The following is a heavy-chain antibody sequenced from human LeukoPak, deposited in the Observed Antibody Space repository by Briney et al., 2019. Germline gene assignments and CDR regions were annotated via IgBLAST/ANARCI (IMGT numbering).Heavy chain of an antibody. CDR2: INPSGGSP. CDR3: ARGGFGLGVGGTKGLNWFDP. CDR1: GCTFSSHY. J-gene: IGHJ5*02. V-gene: IGHV1-46*01. D-gene: IGHD1-26*01. Sequence: ASVKVSCKAPGCTFSSHYIHWVRQAPGQGLEWMARINPSGGSPSYAQKFQGRVTMTRDTATSTVYMELNSLRSEDTAIYYCARGGFGLGVGGTKGLNWFDPWGQGTLVTVSS.